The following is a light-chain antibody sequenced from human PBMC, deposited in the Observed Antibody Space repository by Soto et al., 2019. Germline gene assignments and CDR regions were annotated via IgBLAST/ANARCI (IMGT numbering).Light chain of an antibody. CDR3: MQALQTPPT. CDR2: LGS. CDR1: QSVLHSNGYNY. Sequence: DILMTQSPLSLPFRRGERSSICGRSSQSVLHSNGYNYLDWYLQKPGQSPQLLIYLGSNRASGVPDRFSGSGSGTDFTLKISRVEAEDVGVYYCMQALQTPPTFGQGTRLEI. J-gene: IGKJ5*01. V-gene: IGKV2-28*01.